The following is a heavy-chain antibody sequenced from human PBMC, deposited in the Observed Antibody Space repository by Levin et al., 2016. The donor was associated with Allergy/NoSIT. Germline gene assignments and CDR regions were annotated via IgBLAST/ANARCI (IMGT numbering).Heavy chain of an antibody. CDR2: ISSAGDVI. CDR3: AKEPWSGDY. CDR1: GFTFDTYG. D-gene: IGHD2-8*02. J-gene: IGHJ4*02. V-gene: IGHV3-23*01. Sequence: GESLKISCEDSGFTFDTYGMNWVRQAPGKGLEWVAKISSAGDVIYYADSVKGRFTISRDNSKRSLYLQMDSLRVEDTAVYYCAKEPWSGDYWGQGTLVTVS.